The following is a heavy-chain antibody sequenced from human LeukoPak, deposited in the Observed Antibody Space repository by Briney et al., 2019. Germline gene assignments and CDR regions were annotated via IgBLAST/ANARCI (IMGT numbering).Heavy chain of an antibody. CDR2: IYYSEST. CDR1: GGSISSYY. J-gene: IGHJ4*02. D-gene: IGHD2-2*01. CDR3: ARYVPRYCSSTSCLLYYFDY. V-gene: IGHV4-59*01. Sequence: SETLSLTCTVSGGSISSYYWSWIRQPPGKGLEWIGYIYYSESTNYNPSLKSRVTISVDTSKNQFSLKLSSVTAADTAVYYCARYVPRYCSSTSCLLYYFDYWGQGTLVTVSS.